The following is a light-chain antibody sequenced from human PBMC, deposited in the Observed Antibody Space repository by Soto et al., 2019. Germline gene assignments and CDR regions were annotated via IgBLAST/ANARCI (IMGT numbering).Light chain of an antibody. CDR3: QQRSNWLFT. V-gene: IGKV3-11*01. CDR2: DAS. Sequence: EIVLTQSPATLSLSPGERATLSCRASQSVSSYLAWYQQKPGQAPRLLIYDASNMATGIPARFSGSGSGTDFTLTISSLEPEDFAFYYCQQRSNWLFTFGPGTKVDIK. CDR1: QSVSSY. J-gene: IGKJ3*01.